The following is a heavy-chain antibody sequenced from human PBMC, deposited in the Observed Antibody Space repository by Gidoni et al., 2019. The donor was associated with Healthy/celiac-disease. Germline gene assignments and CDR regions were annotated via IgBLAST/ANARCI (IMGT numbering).Heavy chain of an antibody. CDR3: ARAPQYYYYGMDV. Sequence: QLQLQQWGAGLLKPSETLSLTCAVYGGSFSGYYWSWIRQPPGKGLEWIGEINHSGSTNYNPSLKSRVTISVDTSKNQFSLKLSSVTAADTAVYYCARAPQYYYYGMDVWGQGTTVTVSS. CDR1: GGSFSGYY. CDR2: INHSGST. J-gene: IGHJ6*02. V-gene: IGHV4-34*01.